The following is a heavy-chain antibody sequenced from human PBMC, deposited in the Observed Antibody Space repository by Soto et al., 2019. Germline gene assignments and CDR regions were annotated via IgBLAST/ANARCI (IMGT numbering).Heavy chain of an antibody. V-gene: IGHV1-3*05. Sequence: QVQLVQSGAEEKKPGASVKVSCKASGYTFTSYAMHWVRQAPGQRLEWMGWINAGNGNTKYSQKFQGRVTITRDTSASTAYMDLSSLRSEDTAVYYCATSIVVATALDYWGQGTLVTVSS. CDR1: GYTFTSYA. CDR2: INAGNGNT. CDR3: ATSIVVATALDY. D-gene: IGHD2-21*02. J-gene: IGHJ4*02.